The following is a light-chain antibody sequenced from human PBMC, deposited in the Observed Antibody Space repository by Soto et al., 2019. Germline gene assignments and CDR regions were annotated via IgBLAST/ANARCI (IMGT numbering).Light chain of an antibody. CDR3: QQYYSFPPT. CDR1: QSVSSN. CDR2: GAS. Sequence: EIVMTQSPATLSVSPGERATLSCRASQSVSSNLAWYQQKPGQAPRLLIYGASTRATGIPARFSGSGSGTEFTLTISSLQSEDFALYYCQQYYSFPPTLGGGTKVDIK. V-gene: IGKV3-15*01. J-gene: IGKJ4*01.